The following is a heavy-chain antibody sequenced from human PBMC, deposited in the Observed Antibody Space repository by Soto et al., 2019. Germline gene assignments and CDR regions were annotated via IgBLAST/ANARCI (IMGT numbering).Heavy chain of an antibody. CDR3: ARRV. CDR1: GFTFSLYP. CDR2: ISAGGDST. Sequence: EVKVLESGGGLVQPGGSLRLSCATSGFTFSLYPKNWVRQAPGKGLEWVSGISAGGDSTYYADSVKGRFTIFRDNSKNSVYLQMNSLRVEDTAVYYCARRVWGQGTLVTVSS. V-gene: IGHV3-23*01. J-gene: IGHJ4*02.